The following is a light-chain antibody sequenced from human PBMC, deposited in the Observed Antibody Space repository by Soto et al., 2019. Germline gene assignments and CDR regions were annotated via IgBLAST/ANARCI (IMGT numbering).Light chain of an antibody. CDR1: QSISSY. V-gene: IGKV1-39*01. CDR3: QQSYSTLHT. Sequence: DIQLTQSPSSLSSSVGDRVTITCRARQSISSYLNWYQQKPGKAPTLLIHAASRLQSGVPSRFSGSGSGTVFPLTISSLHPEDLATYYCQQSYSTLHTLGQGTKVEIK. J-gene: IGKJ2*01. CDR2: AAS.